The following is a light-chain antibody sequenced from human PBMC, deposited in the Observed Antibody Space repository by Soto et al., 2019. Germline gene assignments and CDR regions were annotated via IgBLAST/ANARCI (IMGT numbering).Light chain of an antibody. CDR3: HQYGSSPS. J-gene: IGKJ3*01. CDR2: GAS. CDR1: QSVSSSY. Sequence: EIVLTQSPGTLSLSPGERATLSCRASQSVSSSYLAWYRQRPGQAPRLLIYGASIRATGIPDRFSGSGSGTDFTLTISRLEPEDFAVFYCHQYGSSPSFGPGTKVDIK. V-gene: IGKV3-20*01.